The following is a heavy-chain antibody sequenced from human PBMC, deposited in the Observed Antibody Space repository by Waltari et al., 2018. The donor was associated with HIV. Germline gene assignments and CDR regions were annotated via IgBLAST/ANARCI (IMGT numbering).Heavy chain of an antibody. D-gene: IGHD6-13*01. CDR1: GGSMGTNF. J-gene: IGHJ4*02. Sequence: QVQLQESGPGLVKPSETLSLMCTVSGGSMGTNFWSWFRQPPGKGLEWFGYVFYSGTTNYNPSLKSRVTISVDTSKNQFSLNLRSVTAADTAVYYCASSRAAAGLDSWGQGTQVTVSS. CDR3: ASSRAAAGLDS. CDR2: VFYSGTT. V-gene: IGHV4-59*01.